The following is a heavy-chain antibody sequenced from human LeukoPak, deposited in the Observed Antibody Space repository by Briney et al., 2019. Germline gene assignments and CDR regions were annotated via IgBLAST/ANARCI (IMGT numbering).Heavy chain of an antibody. Sequence: SVKVSCKASGGTFISYAISWVRQAPGQGLEWMGGIIPIFGTANYAQKFQGRVTITADKSTSTAYMELSSLRSEDTAVYYCARDRYAGTTHFDAFDIWGQGTMVTVSS. CDR1: GGTFISYA. J-gene: IGHJ3*02. V-gene: IGHV1-69*06. CDR3: ARDRYAGTTHFDAFDI. D-gene: IGHD1-1*01. CDR2: IIPIFGTA.